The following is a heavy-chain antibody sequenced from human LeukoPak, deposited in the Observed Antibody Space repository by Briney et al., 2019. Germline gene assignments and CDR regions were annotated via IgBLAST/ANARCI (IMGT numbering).Heavy chain of an antibody. CDR1: GFTFSDYW. V-gene: IGHV3-7*01. CDR3: ARDRPPLPTLYYYYGMDV. CDR2: IKQDGSEK. Sequence: GGSLRLSCAASGFTFSDYWMSWMRQAPGKGLEWVANIKQDGSEKYYVDSVKGRFTISRDNAKNSLYLQMNSLRAEDTAVYYCARDRPPLPTLYYYYGMDVWGQGTTVTVSS. J-gene: IGHJ6*02.